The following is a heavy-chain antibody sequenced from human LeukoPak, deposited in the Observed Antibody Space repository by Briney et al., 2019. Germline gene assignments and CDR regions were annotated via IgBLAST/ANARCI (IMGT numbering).Heavy chain of an antibody. Sequence: PSETLSLTCTVSGGSISSYYWSWIRQPPGKGLEWIGYIYYSGSTNYNPSLKSRVTISVDTSKNQFSLKLSSVTAADTAVYYCARSPTYYDFWGGYGGHWYFDLWGRGTLVTVSS. V-gene: IGHV4-59*01. CDR2: IYYSGST. D-gene: IGHD3-3*01. J-gene: IGHJ2*01. CDR1: GGSISSYY. CDR3: ARSPTYYDFWGGYGGHWYFDL.